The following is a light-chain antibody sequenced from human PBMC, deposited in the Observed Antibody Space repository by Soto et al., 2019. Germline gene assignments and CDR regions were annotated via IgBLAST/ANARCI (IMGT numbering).Light chain of an antibody. J-gene: IGKJ2*01. V-gene: IGKV3-20*01. Sequence: IVLTQSPGTLSLSPRERATRSCRASQSVSSSYLASYQQKPGQSPRLVIYGGSTRAIGIPARFSGSGSGTDFTLTITRLDPEDFAIYYCQQYGSSQYTFGQGTKVEVK. CDR3: QQYGSSQYT. CDR1: QSVSSSY. CDR2: GGS.